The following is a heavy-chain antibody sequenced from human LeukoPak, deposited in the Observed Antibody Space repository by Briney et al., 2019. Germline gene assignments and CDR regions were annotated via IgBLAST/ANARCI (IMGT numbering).Heavy chain of an antibody. V-gene: IGHV3-72*01. CDR1: GFTFSDHY. D-gene: IGHD1-14*01. J-gene: IGHJ3*01. CDR2: ARNKANGYTT. CDR3: TRVYRTYQGAFDF. Sequence: GGSLRLSCTASGFTFSDHYMDWVRQAPGKGLEWVGRARNKANGYTTEYAASVKGRFTISRDDSKNSLYLQMNSLRTEDTALYYCTRVYRTYQGAFDFWGQGTMVTVSS.